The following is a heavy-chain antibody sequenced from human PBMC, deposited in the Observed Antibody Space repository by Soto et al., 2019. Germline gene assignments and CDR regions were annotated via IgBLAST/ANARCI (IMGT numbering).Heavy chain of an antibody. Sequence: QVQLVESGGGVVQPGRSLRLSCAASGFTFSSYAMHWARQAPGKWLEWVAVISYDGRKKDYADSVKGRFTISRDNSNNTVYLQMNGLRAEDTAVYYCARGCSSNDCYPNYYYYYAMDVWGHGTTVTVSS. J-gene: IGHJ6*02. CDR3: ARGCSSNDCYPNYYYYYAMDV. CDR2: ISYDGRKK. V-gene: IGHV3-30*04. CDR1: GFTFSSYA. D-gene: IGHD2-2*01.